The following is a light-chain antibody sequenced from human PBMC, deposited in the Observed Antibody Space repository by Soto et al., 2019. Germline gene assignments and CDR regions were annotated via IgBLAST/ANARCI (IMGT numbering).Light chain of an antibody. CDR2: AAS. J-gene: IGKJ1*01. V-gene: IGKV1-5*01. CDR1: QDINTF. Sequence: DIQMTQSPSTLSASVGARVTITCRASQDINTFLAWYQQKPGKAPKLLIYAASTLQSGVPSRFSGSGSGTDFTLTISCLQSEDFATYYCQQYYSYSWTFGQGTKVDI. CDR3: QQYYSYSWT.